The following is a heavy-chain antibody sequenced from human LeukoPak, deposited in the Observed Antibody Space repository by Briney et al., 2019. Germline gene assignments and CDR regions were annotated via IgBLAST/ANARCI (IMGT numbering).Heavy chain of an antibody. Sequence: GGSLRLSCAASGFSFKTYGMHWVRQAPGKGLEWVAIIWYDGSNRFYADSVKGRFTISRDNSKSTLYLLMNSLRAEDTAVYFCASGLVGGSFDYWGQGTLVTVFS. CDR1: GFSFKTYG. V-gene: IGHV3-33*03. CDR3: ASGLVGGSFDY. J-gene: IGHJ4*02. D-gene: IGHD3/OR15-3a*01. CDR2: IWYDGSNR.